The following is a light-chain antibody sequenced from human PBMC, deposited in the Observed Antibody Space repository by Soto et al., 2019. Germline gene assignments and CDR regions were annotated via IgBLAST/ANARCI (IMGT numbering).Light chain of an antibody. J-gene: IGLJ3*02. CDR1: SSNIGNNY. CDR3: GTWDSSLSGVV. Sequence: QSVLTQPPSVSAAPGQKVTISCSGSSSNIGNNYAFWYQQLPGTAPKLLIYDNDKRPSGIPDRFSGSKSGTSATLGITGLQTGDEADYYCGTWDSSLSGVVFGGGTKVTVL. V-gene: IGLV1-51*01. CDR2: DND.